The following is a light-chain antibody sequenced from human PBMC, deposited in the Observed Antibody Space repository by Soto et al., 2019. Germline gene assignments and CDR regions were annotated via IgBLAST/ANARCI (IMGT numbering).Light chain of an antibody. J-gene: IGKJ1*01. CDR1: QSVLYSSNNNNY. CDR3: EQYYSTPQT. Sequence: DIVMTQSPDSLAVSLGERATINCKSSQSVLYSSNNNNYLAWYQQKPGHPPKPLIYWASTRESGVPDRFSGSGSGTDFTLTISSLQAEDVAVYYCEQYYSTPQTFGQGTKVDIK. V-gene: IGKV4-1*01. CDR2: WAS.